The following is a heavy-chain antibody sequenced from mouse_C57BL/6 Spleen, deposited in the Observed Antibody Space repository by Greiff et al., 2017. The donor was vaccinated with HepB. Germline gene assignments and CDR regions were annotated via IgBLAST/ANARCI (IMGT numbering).Heavy chain of an antibody. D-gene: IGHD1-1*01. CDR3: ARDLTTVGYFDY. V-gene: IGHV5-4*01. CDR2: ISDGGSYT. Sequence: EVHLVESGGGLVKPGGSLKLSCAASGFTFSSYAMSWVRQTPEKRLEWVATISDGGSYTYYPDNVTGRFTITRDNAKNNLYLQMIHLKSEDTAMYYCARDLTTVGYFDYWGQGTTLTVSS. J-gene: IGHJ2*01. CDR1: GFTFSSYA.